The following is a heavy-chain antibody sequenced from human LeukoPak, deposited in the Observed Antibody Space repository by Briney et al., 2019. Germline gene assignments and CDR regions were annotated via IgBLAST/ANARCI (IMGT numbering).Heavy chain of an antibody. J-gene: IGHJ6*03. CDR2: FGSDLSFR. CDR1: GFTFSHYS. CDR3: VRVTATMDYYYYMDV. D-gene: IGHD4-17*01. V-gene: IGHV3-21*04. Sequence: PGGSLRLSCAGSGFTFSHYSMNWVRQAPGKGLEWVASFGSDLSFRSVADSLKGRFTISRDNAENSIYLHMNSLRVEDTALYHCVRVTATMDYYYYMDVWGKGTTVTISS.